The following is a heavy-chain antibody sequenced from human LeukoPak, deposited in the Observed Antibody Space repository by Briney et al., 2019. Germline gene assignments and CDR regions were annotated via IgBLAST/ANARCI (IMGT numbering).Heavy chain of an antibody. J-gene: IGHJ6*03. V-gene: IGHV3-21*01. CDR3: ARRFCTNTNCYAMDV. CDR1: GFSFITYT. Sequence: GGSLRLSCAASGFSFITYTMAWVRQAPGRGLEWVSSINIDGKYTYYADSVKGRFTISRDNARNSLLLQVNSLRAEDTAVYYCARRFCTNTNCYAMDVWGKGTTVTVSS. CDR2: INIDGKYT. D-gene: IGHD2-8*01.